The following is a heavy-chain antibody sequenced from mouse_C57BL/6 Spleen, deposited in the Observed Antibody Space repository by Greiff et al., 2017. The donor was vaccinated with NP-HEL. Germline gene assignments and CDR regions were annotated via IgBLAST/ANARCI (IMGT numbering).Heavy chain of an antibody. CDR2: ISDGGSYT. CDR3: ARMGTTTGFAY. D-gene: IGHD2-2*01. CDR1: GFTFSSYA. V-gene: IGHV5-4*03. Sequence: EVKLVESGGGLVKPGGSLKLSCAASGFTFSSYAMSWVRQTPEKRLEWVATISDGGSYTYYPDNVKGRFTISRDNAKNNLYLQMSHLKSEDTAMYYCARMGTTTGFAYWGQGTLVTVS. J-gene: IGHJ3*01.